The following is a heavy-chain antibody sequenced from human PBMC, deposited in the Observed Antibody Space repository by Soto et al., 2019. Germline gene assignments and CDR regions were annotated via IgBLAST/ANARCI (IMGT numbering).Heavy chain of an antibody. J-gene: IGHJ3*02. D-gene: IGHD6-19*01. Sequence: ASVKVSCNASGYTFTSYYMHLVRQAPGQGLEWMGIINPSGGSTSYAQKFQGRVTMTRDTSTSTVYMELSSLRSEDTAVYYCARGYSSGWYKGAFDIWGQGTMVTVSS. CDR1: GYTFTSYY. CDR3: ARGYSSGWYKGAFDI. V-gene: IGHV1-46*01. CDR2: INPSGGST.